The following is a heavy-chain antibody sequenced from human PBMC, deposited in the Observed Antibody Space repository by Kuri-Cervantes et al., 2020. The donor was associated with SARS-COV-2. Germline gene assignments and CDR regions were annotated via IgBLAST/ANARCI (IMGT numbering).Heavy chain of an antibody. D-gene: IGHD1-7*01. CDR3: TTVLETGTNVY. V-gene: IGHV3-53*01. J-gene: IGHJ4*02. Sequence: GESLKISCAASGFTVSSNYMSWVRQAPGKGLEWVSVIYSGGSTYYADSVKGRFTISRDNSKNTLYLQMNSLKTEDTAVYYCTTVLETGTNVYWGQGTLVTVSS. CDR2: IYSGGST. CDR1: GFTVSSNY.